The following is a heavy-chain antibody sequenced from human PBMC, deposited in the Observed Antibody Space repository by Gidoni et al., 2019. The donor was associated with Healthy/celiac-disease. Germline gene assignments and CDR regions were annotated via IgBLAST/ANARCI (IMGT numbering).Heavy chain of an antibody. CDR3: ASSTSMVRGAPTVYGMDV. V-gene: IGHV3-20*04. CDR1: GFTFDDYG. CDR2: INWNGGST. J-gene: IGHJ6*02. D-gene: IGHD3-10*01. Sequence: EVQLVESGGGVVRPGGSLRLSCAASGFTFDDYGMGWVRQAPGKGLEWVSGINWNGGSTGYADSVKGRFTISRDNAKNSLYLQMNSLRAEDTALYYCASSTSMVRGAPTVYGMDVWGQGTTVTVSS.